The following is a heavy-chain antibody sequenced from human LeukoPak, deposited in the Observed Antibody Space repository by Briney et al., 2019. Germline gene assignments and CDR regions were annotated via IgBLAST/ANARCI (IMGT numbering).Heavy chain of an antibody. V-gene: IGHV1-3*03. CDR3: AREGRDSSGYWSCFDY. CDR2: INAGNGNT. CDR1: GYTFTSYG. Sequence: ASVKVSCKASGYTFTSYGISWVRQAPGQRLEWMGWINAGNGNTKYSQEFQGRVTITRDTSASTAYMELSSLRSEDMAVYYCAREGRDSSGYWSCFDYWGQGTLVTVSS. D-gene: IGHD3-22*01. J-gene: IGHJ4*02.